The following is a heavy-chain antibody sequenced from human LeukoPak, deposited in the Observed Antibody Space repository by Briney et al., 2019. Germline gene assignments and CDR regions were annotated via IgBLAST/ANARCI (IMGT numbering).Heavy chain of an antibody. CDR2: ISAYNGNT. D-gene: IGHD2-15*01. CDR3: ARVRFICSGGSCYWGEFDY. Sequence: ASVKVSRKASGYTFTSYGISWVRQAPGQGLEWMGWISAYNGNTNYAQKLQGRVTKTTDTSTSTAYMELRSLRSDDTAVYYCARVRFICSGGSCYWGEFDYWGQGTLVTVSS. V-gene: IGHV1-18*01. J-gene: IGHJ4*02. CDR1: GYTFTSYG.